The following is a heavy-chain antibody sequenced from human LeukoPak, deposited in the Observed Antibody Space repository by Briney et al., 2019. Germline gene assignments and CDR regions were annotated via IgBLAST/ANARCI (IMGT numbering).Heavy chain of an antibody. D-gene: IGHD1-26*01. CDR3: ARARIPPYTNVIVGALLFGY. J-gene: IGHJ4*02. CDR2: INPNSGGT. V-gene: IGHV1-2*02. Sequence: ASVKVSCKASGYTFTGYYMHWVRQAPGQGLEWMGWINPNSGGTNYAQKFQGRVTMTRDTSISAAYMELSRLRSDDTAVYYCARARIPPYTNVIVGALLFGYWGQGTLVTVSS. CDR1: GYTFTGYY.